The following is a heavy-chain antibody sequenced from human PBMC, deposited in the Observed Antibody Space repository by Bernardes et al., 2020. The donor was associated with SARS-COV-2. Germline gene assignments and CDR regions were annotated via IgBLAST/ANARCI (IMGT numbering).Heavy chain of an antibody. Sequence: ASVKVSCTASGYTFSDYYIHWLRQAPGQGLEWMGWISPKSGATNHAQKFQGRVTLTRDTSISTDYMELSSLRSDDTAVYYCARTFYYDRGGDSLFDLWGQRTPVTVSS. V-gene: IGHV1-2*02. J-gene: IGHJ4*02. CDR2: ISPKSGAT. D-gene: IGHD2-21*01. CDR3: ARTFYYDRGGDSLFDL. CDR1: GYTFSDYY.